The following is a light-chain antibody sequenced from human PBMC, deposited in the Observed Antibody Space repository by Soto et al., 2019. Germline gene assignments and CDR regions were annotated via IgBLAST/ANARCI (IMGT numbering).Light chain of an antibody. Sequence: DIQMTQSPSSVSASVGDRVTITCRASQDISSCLASFQQKPGEAPRLLIYAATSLHSGVPSRFSGSGSGTDFTLTISSLQPEDFATYFCLQGDSFPRTFGGGTKVEIK. CDR1: QDISSC. CDR3: LQGDSFPRT. J-gene: IGKJ4*01. CDR2: AAT. V-gene: IGKV1-12*01.